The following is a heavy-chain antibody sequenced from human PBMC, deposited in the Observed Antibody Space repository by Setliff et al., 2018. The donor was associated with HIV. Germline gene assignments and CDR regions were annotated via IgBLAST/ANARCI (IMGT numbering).Heavy chain of an antibody. CDR2: INPTVGRI. D-gene: IGHD5-12*01. CDR1: GYTFTRYY. J-gene: IGHJ3*01. CDR3: ARTSGDAYNYEGAFDV. V-gene: IGHV1-46*01. Sequence: ASVKVSCKASGYTFTRYYIHWVRQVPGQGLEWMGIINPTVGRINYAQNLQGRVTMTRDTSTSTVYMELSSLRSDDTAIYYCARTSGDAYNYEGAFDVWGQGTLVTVSS.